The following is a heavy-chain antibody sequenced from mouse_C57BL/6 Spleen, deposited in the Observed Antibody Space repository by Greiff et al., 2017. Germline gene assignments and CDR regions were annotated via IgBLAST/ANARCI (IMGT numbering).Heavy chain of an antibody. J-gene: IGHJ4*01. CDR3: TRLGRRGAMDY. Sequence: EVMLVESGGGLVQPGGSMKLSCAASGFTFSDAWMDWVRQSPEKGLEWVAEIRNKANNHATYYAESVKGRFTISRDDSKSSVYLQMNSLRAEDTGIYYCTRLGRRGAMDYWGQGTSVTVSS. CDR2: IRNKANNHAT. V-gene: IGHV6-6*01. D-gene: IGHD4-1*01. CDR1: GFTFSDAW.